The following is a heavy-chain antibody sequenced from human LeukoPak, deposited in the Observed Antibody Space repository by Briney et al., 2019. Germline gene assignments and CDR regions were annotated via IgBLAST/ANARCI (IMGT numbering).Heavy chain of an antibody. CDR1: GYSFTSYW. CDR2: TYPGDSDT. V-gene: IGHV5-51*01. Sequence: GESLKIPCKGSGYSFTSYWIGWVRQMPGKGLEWMGITYPGDSDTRYSPSFQGQVTISADKSISTAYLQWSSLKASDTAMYYCARLGGRWLQLDRDFDYWGQGTLVTVSS. CDR3: ARLGGRWLQLDRDFDY. J-gene: IGHJ4*02. D-gene: IGHD5-24*01.